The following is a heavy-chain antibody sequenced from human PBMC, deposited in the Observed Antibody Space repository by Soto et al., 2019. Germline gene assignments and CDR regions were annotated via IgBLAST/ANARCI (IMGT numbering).Heavy chain of an antibody. J-gene: IGHJ4*02. D-gene: IGHD5-12*01. CDR1: GGTFSDLA. CDR2: IVPLFGTP. CDR3: ASERVAEMATGGYFDN. V-gene: IGHV1-69*01. Sequence: QVHLVQSGAEMKKPGSSVKVSCKTSGGTFSDLAFSWVRQAPRQGLEWVGGIVPLFGTPDYAQKFQGRVTIHADESSSTVYIELRSLRSEDTAIYYCASERVAEMATGGYFDNWGQGTLVTVSS.